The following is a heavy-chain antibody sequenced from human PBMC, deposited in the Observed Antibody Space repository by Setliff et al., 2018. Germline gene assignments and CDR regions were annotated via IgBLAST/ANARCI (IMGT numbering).Heavy chain of an antibody. CDR1: GDSISSSNW. Sequence: SETLSLTCAVSGDSISSSNWWNWVRQPPGKGLEWIGDINYLGNTDYNPSLKTRVTISVDTSKNQFSLKLSSVTAEDTALYHCVLFGDRHTFDVWGQGTMVTVSS. CDR3: VLFGDRHTFDV. V-gene: IGHV4-4*02. D-gene: IGHD3-16*01. CDR2: INYLGNT. J-gene: IGHJ3*01.